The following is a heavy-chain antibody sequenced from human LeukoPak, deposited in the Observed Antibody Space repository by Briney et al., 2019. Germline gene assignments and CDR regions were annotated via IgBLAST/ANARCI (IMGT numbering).Heavy chain of an antibody. CDR3: AKDRGNYGDYVGWFDL. CDR2: ISGSGGST. J-gene: IGHJ5*02. V-gene: IGHV3-23*01. Sequence: PGGSLRLSCAASGFTFSSYAMSWVRQAPGKGLEWVSAISGSGGSTYYADSVKGRFTMSRDNSKNTLYLQMSSLRAEDTAIYYCAKDRGNYGDYVGWFDLWGQGTLVTVSS. CDR1: GFTFSSYA. D-gene: IGHD4-17*01.